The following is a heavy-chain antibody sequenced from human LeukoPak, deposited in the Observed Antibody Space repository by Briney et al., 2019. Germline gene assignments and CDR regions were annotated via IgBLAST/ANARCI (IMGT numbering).Heavy chain of an antibody. CDR1: GYTFTSYG. Sequence: ASVKVSCKASGYTFTSYGISWVRQAPGQGREWMGWIIAYNGNTNYAQKPQGRVTMTTDTSTSTAYMELRSLRSDDTAVYYCAREVGGPLDYWGQGTLVTVSS. J-gene: IGHJ4*02. D-gene: IGHD3-16*01. CDR2: IIAYNGNT. CDR3: AREVGGPLDY. V-gene: IGHV1-18*01.